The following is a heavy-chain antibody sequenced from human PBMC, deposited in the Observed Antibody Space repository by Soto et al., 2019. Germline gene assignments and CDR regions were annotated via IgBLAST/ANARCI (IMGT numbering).Heavy chain of an antibody. CDR2: IYWDDDK. V-gene: IGHV2-5*02. D-gene: IGHD2-2*01. J-gene: IGHJ3*02. CDR3: AHRRRYQLHQPTDAFDI. CDR1: GFSLSTSGVG. Sequence: QITLKESGPTLVQPTQTLTLTCTFSGFSLSTSGVGVGWIRQPPGKALEWLALIYWDDDKRYSPSLKSRLTITKDTSKHQVVLTLTNMDPVDTATYYCAHRRRYQLHQPTDAFDIWGQGKRVTVSS.